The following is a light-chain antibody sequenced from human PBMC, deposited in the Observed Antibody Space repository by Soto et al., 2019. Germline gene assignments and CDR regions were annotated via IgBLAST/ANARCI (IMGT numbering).Light chain of an antibody. Sequence: QSVLTQPPSVSATPGQRVTISCSGGSSNIGSNSVNWYQQVLGMAPKLLIYNNNQRPSGVPDRFSGSKSGTSASLAISGLQSEDEADFYCAAWDTSLKVVFGGGTKLTVL. CDR3: AAWDTSLKVV. CDR1: SSNIGSNS. CDR2: NNN. V-gene: IGLV1-44*01. J-gene: IGLJ3*02.